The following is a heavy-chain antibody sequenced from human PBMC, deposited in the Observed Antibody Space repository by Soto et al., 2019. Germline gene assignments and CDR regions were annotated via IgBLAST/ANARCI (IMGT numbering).Heavy chain of an antibody. CDR3: AKADTAMVRPHYYYGMDV. J-gene: IGHJ6*02. D-gene: IGHD5-18*01. Sequence: GGSLRLSCAASGFTFSSYSMNWVRQAPGKGLEWVSSISSSSSYIYYADSVKGRFTISRDNSKNTLYLQMNSLRAEDTAVYYCAKADTAMVRPHYYYGMDVWGQGTKVTVSS. CDR2: ISSSSSYI. CDR1: GFTFSSYS. V-gene: IGHV3-21*04.